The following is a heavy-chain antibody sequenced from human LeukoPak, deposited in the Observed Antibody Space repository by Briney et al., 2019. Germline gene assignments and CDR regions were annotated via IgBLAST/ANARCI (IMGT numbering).Heavy chain of an antibody. CDR1: GDSISSDIYS. CDR2: IYYGGST. V-gene: IGHV4-39*01. J-gene: IGHJ4*02. Sequence: SETLSLTCTVSGDSISSDIYSWGWIRQPPGKGLEWIGTIYYGGSTYYNPSLKSRVTTSVDTSKNQFSLRLSSVTAADTAVYYCARLYSGSYYEGDYWGQGTLVTVSS. CDR3: ARLYSGSYYEGDY. D-gene: IGHD1-26*01.